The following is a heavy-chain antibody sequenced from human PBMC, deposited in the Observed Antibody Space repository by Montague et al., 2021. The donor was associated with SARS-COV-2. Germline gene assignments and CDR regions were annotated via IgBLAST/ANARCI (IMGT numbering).Heavy chain of an antibody. J-gene: IGHJ4*02. CDR2: KHYSGIT. V-gene: IGHV4-39*02. D-gene: IGHD5-24*01. Sequence: LVKPTQTLTLTCTFSGFSLSTIGVGVGWIRQPPGKGLEWIGNKHYSGITYNNPSLKNRVTMSVDTSKNQFSLKLSSVTAADTAVYYCVRDGYTHVDYWGQGTLVTVSS. CDR3: VRDGYTHVDY. CDR1: GFSLSTIGVG.